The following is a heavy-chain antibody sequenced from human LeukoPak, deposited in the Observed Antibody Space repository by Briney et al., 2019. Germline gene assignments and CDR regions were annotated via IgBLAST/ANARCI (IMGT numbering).Heavy chain of an antibody. J-gene: IGHJ4*02. CDR1: GGSISSRSFY. CDR2: VFYTGST. D-gene: IGHD4-17*01. Sequence: KASETLSLTCTVSGGSISSRSFYWGWIRQPPGKGLEWVGGVFYTGSTYINPSLSSRVYISVDRSKNQFSLKLSSVTAADTAVYYCASTHDYGDPFGYWGQGTLVTVSS. V-gene: IGHV4-39*07. CDR3: ASTHDYGDPFGY.